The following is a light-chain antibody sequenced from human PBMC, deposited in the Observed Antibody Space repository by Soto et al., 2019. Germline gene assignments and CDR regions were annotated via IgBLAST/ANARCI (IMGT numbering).Light chain of an antibody. CDR1: QSVSSY. Sequence: EIVLTQSPATLSLSPGERATLSCRASQSVSSYLAWYQQKPGQAPRLLIYDASNRATGIPARFSGSGSGTDFTLTISSLEPEDFAVYYCQQRSNWLLTFGPGTKLDIK. CDR2: DAS. J-gene: IGKJ3*01. V-gene: IGKV3-11*01. CDR3: QQRSNWLLT.